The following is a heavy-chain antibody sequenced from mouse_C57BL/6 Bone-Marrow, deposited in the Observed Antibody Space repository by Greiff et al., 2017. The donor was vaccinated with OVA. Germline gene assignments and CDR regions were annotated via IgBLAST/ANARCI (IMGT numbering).Heavy chain of an antibody. V-gene: IGHV1-4*01. CDR3: ARDYGYDYYAMDY. Sequence: VQRVESGAELARPGASVKMSCKASGYTFTSYTMHWVKQRPGQGLEWIGYINPSSGYTKYNQKFKDKATLTADKSSSTAYMQLSSLTSEDSAVYDCARDYGYDYYAMDYWGQGTSVTVSS. CDR2: INPSSGYT. D-gene: IGHD2-2*01. J-gene: IGHJ4*01. CDR1: GYTFTSYT.